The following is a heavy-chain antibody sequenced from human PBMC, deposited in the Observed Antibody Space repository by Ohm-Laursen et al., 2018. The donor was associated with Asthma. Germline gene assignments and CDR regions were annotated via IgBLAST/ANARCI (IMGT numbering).Heavy chain of an antibody. J-gene: IGHJ3*02. D-gene: IGHD5-24*01. CDR1: GYTFTSYA. Sequence: GASVKVSCKASGYTFTSYAMHWVRQAPGQRLEWMGWINAGNGNTKYSQKFQGRVTITRDTSASTAYMELSSLRSENTAVYYCARGRDGYNYAFDIWGQGTMVTASS. V-gene: IGHV1-3*01. CDR3: ARGRDGYNYAFDI. CDR2: INAGNGNT.